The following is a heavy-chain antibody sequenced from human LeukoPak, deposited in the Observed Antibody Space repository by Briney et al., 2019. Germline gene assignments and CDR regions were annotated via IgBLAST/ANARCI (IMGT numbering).Heavy chain of an antibody. V-gene: IGHV1-18*01. J-gene: IGHJ4*02. D-gene: IGHD3-22*01. CDR1: GYTFTSYG. CDR2: ISAYNGNT. CDR3: ARDVGFTYYYDSSGYPFDY. Sequence: ASVKVSCKASGYTFTSYGISWVRQAPGQGLEWMGWISAYNGNTNYAQKLQGRVTMTTDTSTSTAYMELRSLRSDDTAVYYCARDVGFTYYYDSSGYPFDYWGQGTLVTVSS.